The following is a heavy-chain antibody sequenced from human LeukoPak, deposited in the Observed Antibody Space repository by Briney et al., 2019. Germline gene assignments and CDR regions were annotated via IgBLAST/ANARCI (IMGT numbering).Heavy chain of an antibody. CDR3: ATAKNFRFEY. Sequence: GGSLRLSCATSGLTFRTTWMHWVRQAPGKGLMWVSRMNGEGTTIDYADSVEGRFTVSRDYAKNTLFLQMNNLRTEDTALYFCATAKNFRFEYWGQGSLVIVSA. CDR2: MNGEGTTI. D-gene: IGHD1-7*01. CDR1: GLTFRTTW. J-gene: IGHJ4*02. V-gene: IGHV3-74*01.